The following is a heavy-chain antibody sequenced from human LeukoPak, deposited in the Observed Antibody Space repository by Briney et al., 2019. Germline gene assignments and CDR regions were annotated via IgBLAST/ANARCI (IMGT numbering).Heavy chain of an antibody. CDR3: ARWRSSSSYYYYGMDV. CDR2: IIPILGIA. CDR1: GGTFSSYA. J-gene: IGHJ6*02. D-gene: IGHD6-6*01. V-gene: IGHV1-69*04. Sequence: SVKVSCKASGGTFSSYAISWVRQAPGQGLEWMGRIIPILGIANYAQKFQGRVTITADKSTSTAYMEPSSLRSEDTAVYYCARWRSSSSYYYYGMDVWGQGTTVTVSS.